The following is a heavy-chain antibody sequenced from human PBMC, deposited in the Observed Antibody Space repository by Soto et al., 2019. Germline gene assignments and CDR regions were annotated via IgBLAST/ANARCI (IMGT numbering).Heavy chain of an antibody. J-gene: IGHJ5*02. CDR3: ARVNYYDSSGYWSGWFDP. CDR2: ISAYNGNT. D-gene: IGHD3-22*01. V-gene: IGHV1-18*01. CDR1: GYTFTSYG. Sequence: QVQLVQSGAEVKKPGASVKVSCKASGYTFTSYGISWVRQAPGQGLEWMGWISAYNGNTNYAQKLQGRVNMTTDTSTSTAYMELRSLRSDDTAVYYCARVNYYDSSGYWSGWFDPWGQVTLVTVSS.